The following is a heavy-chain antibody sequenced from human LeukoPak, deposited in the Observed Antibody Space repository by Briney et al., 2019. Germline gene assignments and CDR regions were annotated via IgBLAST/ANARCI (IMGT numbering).Heavy chain of an antibody. Sequence: PSETLSLTCAVYGGSFSGYYWNWIRQPPGKGLEWIGYISYSGSTNYNPSLRSRVAISEDTSRNQFSPRLNSVTAADTAVYYCARHIPVIWSSGYYYGMDVWGQGTTVTVSS. J-gene: IGHJ6*02. CDR3: ARHIPVIWSSGYYYGMDV. CDR2: ISYSGST. CDR1: GGSFSGYY. V-gene: IGHV4-59*08. D-gene: IGHD3-3*01.